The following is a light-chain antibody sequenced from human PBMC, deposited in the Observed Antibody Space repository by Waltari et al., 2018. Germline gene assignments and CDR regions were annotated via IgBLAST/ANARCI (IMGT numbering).Light chain of an antibody. CDR3: QQSYDTPRT. CDR1: QYISTY. J-gene: IGKJ1*01. Sequence: DFQMTQSPSSLSASVGDRVTITCRASQYISTYLNWYQQKPGKGPKLLIYAASTLQSGGPSRVSGSGSGTDFTFAISSLQLEDFATYYCQQSYDTPRTFGQGTKVEVK. CDR2: AAS. V-gene: IGKV1-39*01.